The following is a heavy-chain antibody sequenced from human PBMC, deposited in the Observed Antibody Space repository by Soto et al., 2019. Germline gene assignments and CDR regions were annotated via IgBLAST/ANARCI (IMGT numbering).Heavy chain of an antibody. V-gene: IGHV1-69*06. CDR2: IIPSFGTA. CDR1: GGTFSNYA. D-gene: IGHD3-22*01. CDR3: ARPLYYYDSSGYYVTSEYFQH. J-gene: IGHJ1*01. Sequence: SVKVSCKASGGTFSNYAISWVRRAPGQGLEWMGGIIPSFGTANYAQNFQDRVTITADKSTSTAYLELRSLRSEDTAVYYCARPLYYYDSSGYYVTSEYFQHWGQGTLVTVSS.